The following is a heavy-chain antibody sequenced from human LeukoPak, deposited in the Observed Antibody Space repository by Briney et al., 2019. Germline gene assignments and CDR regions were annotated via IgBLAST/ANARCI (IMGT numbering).Heavy chain of an antibody. D-gene: IGHD4-17*01. CDR2: IIPIFGTA. J-gene: IGHJ4*02. CDR3: ARVGGHDYGDYAFDY. CDR1: GGTFSSYA. V-gene: IGHV1-69*05. Sequence: SVKVSCKASGGTFSSYAISWVRQAPGQGLEWMGGIIPIFGTANYAQKFQGRVTITTDESTSTAYMELSSLRSEDTAVYYCARVGGHDYGDYAFDYWGQGTLVTVPS.